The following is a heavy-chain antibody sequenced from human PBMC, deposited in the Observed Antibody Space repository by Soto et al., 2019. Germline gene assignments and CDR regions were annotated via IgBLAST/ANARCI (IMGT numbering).Heavy chain of an antibody. CDR2: THYSGSA. J-gene: IGHJ5*01. CDR1: GGSISSGSYH. CDR3: ARTANLLDS. V-gene: IGHV4-39*01. Sequence: TLSLTCTVSGGSISSGSYHWGWIRQAPGKGLEWIGNTHYSGSAYYNPSLKSRVTISVDTSNSQVSLRLSSVTAADTAIYYCARTANLLDSWGQGSLVTGSS.